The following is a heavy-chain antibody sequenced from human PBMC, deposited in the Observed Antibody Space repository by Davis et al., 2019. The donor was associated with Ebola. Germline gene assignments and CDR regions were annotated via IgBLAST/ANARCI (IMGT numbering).Heavy chain of an antibody. D-gene: IGHD2-2*01. Sequence: ASVKVSCKASGYTFTSYYMHWVRQAPGQGLEWMGIINPSGGSTSYAQKFQGRVTMTRDTSTSTVYMELSSLRSEDTAAYYCAGPGVGSSTSTHYYYYMDVWGKGTTVTVSS. CDR2: INPSGGST. J-gene: IGHJ6*03. V-gene: IGHV1-46*01. CDR3: AGPGVGSSTSTHYYYYMDV. CDR1: GYTFTSYY.